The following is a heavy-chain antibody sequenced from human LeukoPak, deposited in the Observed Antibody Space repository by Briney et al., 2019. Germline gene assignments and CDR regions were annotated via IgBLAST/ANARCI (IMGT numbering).Heavy chain of an antibody. V-gene: IGHV3-30*18. CDR2: ISYDGSNK. J-gene: IGHJ4*02. Sequence: PGGSLRLSCAASGFTFSSYGMHWVRQAPGKGLEGVAVISYDGSNKYYADSVKGRFTISRDNSKNTLYLQMNSLRAEDTAVYYCAKVSSSWYEAYFDYWGQGTLVTVSS. D-gene: IGHD6-13*01. CDR3: AKVSSSWYEAYFDY. CDR1: GFTFSSYG.